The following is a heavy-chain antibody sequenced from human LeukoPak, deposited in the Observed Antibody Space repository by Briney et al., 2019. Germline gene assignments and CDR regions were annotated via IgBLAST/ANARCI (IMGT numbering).Heavy chain of an antibody. D-gene: IGHD3-16*01. Sequence: GGSLRLSCAASGFSVSGTHMTWVRQAPGKGLEWVSAMYTGGTTYYADSVSGRYTIFRDNAKNTLYLQMNSLRPEDTAVYYCAKDEATSGGGLASWGQGTLVIVSS. J-gene: IGHJ1*01. CDR1: GFSVSGTH. V-gene: IGHV3-53*01. CDR2: MYTGGTT. CDR3: AKDEATSGGGLAS.